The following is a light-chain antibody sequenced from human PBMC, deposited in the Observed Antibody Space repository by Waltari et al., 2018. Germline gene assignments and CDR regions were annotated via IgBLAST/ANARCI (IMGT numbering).Light chain of an antibody. CDR2: AAS. J-gene: IGKJ1*01. Sequence: DIQMTQSPSSLSASVGDRVTITCRASQSISSFLNWYQQKPEKAPNLLIYAASTLQSGVPSMFSGSGSGTDFTLTISSLEPEDFATYYCQQSYTTPWTFGQGTKVEIK. V-gene: IGKV1-39*01. CDR1: QSISSF. CDR3: QQSYTTPWT.